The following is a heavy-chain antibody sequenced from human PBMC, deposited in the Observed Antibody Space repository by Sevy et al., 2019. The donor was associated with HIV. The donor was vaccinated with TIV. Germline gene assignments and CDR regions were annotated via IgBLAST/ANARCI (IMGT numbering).Heavy chain of an antibody. J-gene: IGHJ6*02. V-gene: IGHV3-48*03. D-gene: IGHD1-1*01. CDR2: ISTSGSNR. Sequence: GGSLRLSCVASGFTFSSFEMNWVRQAPGKGLEWVSSISTSGSNRDYADSLKGGVTISRDNAKKSLYLQMNSLRAEDTAIYFCAKRGGQYDLGMDVWGQGTTVTVSS. CDR1: GFTFSSFE. CDR3: AKRGGQYDLGMDV.